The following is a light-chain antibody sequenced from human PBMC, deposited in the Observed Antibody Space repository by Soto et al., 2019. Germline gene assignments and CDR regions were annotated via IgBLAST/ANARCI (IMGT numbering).Light chain of an antibody. CDR1: SSDIGSYNL. CDR2: EGS. CDR3: CSYADSSTV. J-gene: IGLJ2*01. V-gene: IGLV2-23*01. Sequence: QSALTQPASVSGSPGQSITITCTGTSSDIGSYNLVSWYQQHPGKAPKVMIYEGSNRPSGVSNRFSGSKSGNTASLTISGLQAEDEADYFCCSYADSSTVFGGGTKVTVL.